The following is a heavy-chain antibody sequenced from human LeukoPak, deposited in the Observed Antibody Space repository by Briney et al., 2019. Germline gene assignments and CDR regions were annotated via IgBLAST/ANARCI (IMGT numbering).Heavy chain of an antibody. Sequence: ASVKVSCKASGYTFTSYGISWVRQAPGQGLEWMGWISAYNGNTNYAQKFQGRVTITADESTSTAYMELSSLRSEDTAVYYCAREPLELYGSGSYYRAKLGTFDYWGQGTLVTVSS. CDR1: GYTFTSYG. V-gene: IGHV1-18*01. D-gene: IGHD3-10*01. J-gene: IGHJ4*02. CDR3: AREPLELYGSGSYYRAKLGTFDY. CDR2: ISAYNGNT.